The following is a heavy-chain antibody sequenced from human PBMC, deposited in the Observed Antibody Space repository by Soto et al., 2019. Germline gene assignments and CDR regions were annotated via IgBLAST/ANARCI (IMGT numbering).Heavy chain of an antibody. Sequence: QVQLVQYGAEVKKPGASVKVSCKASGDTFTDYYIHWVRQAPGQGLEWMGTVNPNGGHTTYAQHVLGRLSRTRYRNPSTVYMVLTSLTSEDTAVYDGASGVHVVVGTATLDYWGQGTLVTVYS. V-gene: IGHV1-46*01. J-gene: IGHJ4*02. CDR3: ASGVHVVVGTATLDY. D-gene: IGHD2-21*02. CDR1: GDTFTDYY. CDR2: VNPNGGHT.